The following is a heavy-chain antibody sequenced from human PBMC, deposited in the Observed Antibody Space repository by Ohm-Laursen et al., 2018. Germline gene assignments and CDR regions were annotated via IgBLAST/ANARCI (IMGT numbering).Heavy chain of an antibody. V-gene: IGHV3-7*01. CDR3: AKAVSTNYYGMDV. Sequence: GSLRLSCSASEVTFSSYWLSWVRQAPGKGLEWVANIKQDGTEKRYVGSVMGRFTISRDNAKNSLYLQMNSLRAEDTAVYYCAKAVSTNYYGMDVWGQGTTVTVSS. CDR2: IKQDGTEK. D-gene: IGHD5/OR15-5a*01. CDR1: EVTFSSYW. J-gene: IGHJ6*02.